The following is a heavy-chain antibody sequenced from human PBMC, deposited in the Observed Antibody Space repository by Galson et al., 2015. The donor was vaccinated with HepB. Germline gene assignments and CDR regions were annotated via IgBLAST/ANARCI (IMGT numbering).Heavy chain of an antibody. Sequence: SVKVSCKASGYTFTTYAMHWVRQAPGQRLEWMGWISVGNGNTKYSQKFQGRVTITRDTSASTAYMELNNLKSEDTAVYYCVIRTGAEDHWGQGTLVTVSS. D-gene: IGHD7-27*01. J-gene: IGHJ4*02. CDR1: GYTFTTYA. CDR3: VIRTGAEDH. V-gene: IGHV1-3*01. CDR2: ISVGNGNT.